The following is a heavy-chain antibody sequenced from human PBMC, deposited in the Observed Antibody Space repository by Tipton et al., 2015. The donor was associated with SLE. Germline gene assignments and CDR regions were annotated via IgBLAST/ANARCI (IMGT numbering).Heavy chain of an antibody. V-gene: IGHV4-34*01. D-gene: IGHD3-10*01. Sequence: LRLSCAVYGGSFSDYYWSWIRQPPGKGLEWIGEINHSGSTNYNPSLKSRVTISVDTSKNQFSLKLSSVTAADTAVYYCARGGDVYYYYYYMDVWGKGTTVTVSS. CDR2: INHSGST. J-gene: IGHJ6*03. CDR1: GGSFSDYY. CDR3: ARGGDVYYYYYYMDV.